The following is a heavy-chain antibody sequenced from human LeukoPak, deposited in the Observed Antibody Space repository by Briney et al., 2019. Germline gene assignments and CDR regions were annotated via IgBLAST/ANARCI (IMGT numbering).Heavy chain of an antibody. V-gene: IGHV1-3*04. CDR3: ARDVRRSDSGYAMFDY. CDR2: INTDKGNT. D-gene: IGHD5-12*01. J-gene: IGHJ4*02. CDR1: GYTFTIYP. Sequence: ASVKVSCKPSGYTFTIYPLHWVRQAPGQRLEWMGWINTDKGNTKYSEEFQGRVTITRDTFASTTYMELSSLRSEDTAVYYCARDVRRSDSGYAMFDYWGQGTLVTVSS.